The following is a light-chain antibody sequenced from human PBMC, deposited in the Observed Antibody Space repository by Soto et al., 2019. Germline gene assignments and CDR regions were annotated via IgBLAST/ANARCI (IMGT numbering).Light chain of an antibody. V-gene: IGKV3-20*01. CDR2: ATS. CDR1: QSVDSTY. CDR3: QQYDTSPPLYT. Sequence: EIVLTQSPGTLSLSPGERATLSCRASQSVDSTYLAWYQQRPGQAPRLLIYATSSRAAGVPDRFSGSGSGTDFTLTISRLEHEDFAVYYCQQYDTSPPLYTFGQGNKMDIK. J-gene: IGKJ2*01.